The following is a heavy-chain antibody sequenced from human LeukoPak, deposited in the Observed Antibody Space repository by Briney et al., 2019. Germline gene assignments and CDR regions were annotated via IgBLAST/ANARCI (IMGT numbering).Heavy chain of an antibody. CDR2: INPNSGGT. J-gene: IGHJ6*02. CDR1: GYTFTGYY. CDR3: ARERRGRVYGSGRGYGMDV. Sequence: ASVKVSCKASGYTFTGYYMHWVRQAPGQGLEWMGWINPNSGGTNYAQKFQGRVTMTRDTSISTAYMELSRVRSDDTAVYYCARERRGRVYGSGRGYGMDVWGQGTTVTVCS. V-gene: IGHV1-2*02. D-gene: IGHD3-10*01.